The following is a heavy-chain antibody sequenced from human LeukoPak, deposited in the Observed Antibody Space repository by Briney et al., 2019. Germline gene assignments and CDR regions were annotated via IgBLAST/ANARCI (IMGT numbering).Heavy chain of an antibody. V-gene: IGHV3-7*01. J-gene: IGHJ4*02. Sequence: PGGSLRLSCAASGFTFRSYWMSWVRQAPGKGLEWVANIKQDGSEKYYVDSVKGRFTISRDNAKNSLYLQMNSLRAEDTAVYYCALGRGSYFPFDYWGQGTLVTVSS. D-gene: IGHD1-26*01. CDR3: ALGRGSYFPFDY. CDR1: GFTFRSYW. CDR2: IKQDGSEK.